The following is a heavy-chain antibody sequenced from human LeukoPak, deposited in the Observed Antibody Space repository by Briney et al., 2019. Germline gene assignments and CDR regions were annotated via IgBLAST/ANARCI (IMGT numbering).Heavy chain of an antibody. CDR2: IYYSGST. Sequence: SETLSLTCTVSGGSISSYYWSWIRQPPGKGLEWIGYIYYSGSTNYNPSLKSRVTISVDTSKNQISLELSSVTAADTAVYYCATNSGDYLGPYFDYWGQGTLVTVSS. CDR1: GGSISSYY. CDR3: ATNSGDYLGPYFDY. D-gene: IGHD2-21*02. J-gene: IGHJ4*02. V-gene: IGHV4-59*01.